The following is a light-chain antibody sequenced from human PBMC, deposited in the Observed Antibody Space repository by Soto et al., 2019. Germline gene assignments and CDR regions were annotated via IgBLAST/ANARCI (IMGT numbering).Light chain of an antibody. V-gene: IGKV1-39*01. CDR3: HQTAANPWT. CDR2: AAS. Sequence: DIQMTQSPSSLSASVGDRVTITCRASQNIGVYLNWYQKKPGKAPKLLIHAASSLHSGVTSTFSGSGSGTDFALTISSLQPEDFATYYCHQTAANPWTFAQGTKVEIK. CDR1: QNIGVY. J-gene: IGKJ1*01.